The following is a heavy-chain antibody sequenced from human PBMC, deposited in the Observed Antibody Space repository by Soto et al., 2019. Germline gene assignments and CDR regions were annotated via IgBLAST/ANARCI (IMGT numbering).Heavy chain of an antibody. CDR3: ARGSFVTHYYYYHMDG. CDR1: GGSISSSSYY. Sequence: PSETLSLTCTVSGGSISSSSYYWGWIRQPPGKGLEWIGSIYYSGSTYYNPSLKSRVTISVDTSKNQFSLNLSSVTAADTAVYYCARGSFVTHYYYYHMDGWGKGTPVTVAS. CDR2: IYYSGST. D-gene: IGHD2-21*02. J-gene: IGHJ6*03. V-gene: IGHV4-39*07.